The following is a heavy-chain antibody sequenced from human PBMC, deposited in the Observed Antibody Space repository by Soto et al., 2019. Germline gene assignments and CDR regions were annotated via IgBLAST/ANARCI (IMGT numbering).Heavy chain of an antibody. CDR2: ISDDGATT. CDR1: GFTFSMYW. D-gene: IGHD6-6*01. J-gene: IGHJ4*02. Sequence: TGGSLRLSCVVSGFTFSMYWMHWVRQVPGQSPFWVSRISDDGATTNYADSVKGRFTISRDNFKNTLYLQMNNLRAEDTAVYYCAILSNWGQGTLVTVSS. V-gene: IGHV3-74*01. CDR3: AILSN.